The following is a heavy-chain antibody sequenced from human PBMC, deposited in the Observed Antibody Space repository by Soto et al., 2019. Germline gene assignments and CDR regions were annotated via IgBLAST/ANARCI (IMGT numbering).Heavy chain of an antibody. D-gene: IGHD3-22*01. Sequence: GSRRLACSASGCTRSDCAMTWIRQAPGKRLEWVSAISGGGSTYYAYSVRGRFTISRDNSKNTVYLQMDSLRAEDTATYYCAKWHSYNFDSLAFGGFDWWGQGTQVTVSS. CDR2: ISGGGST. V-gene: IGHV3-23*01. CDR1: GCTRSDCA. J-gene: IGHJ4*02. CDR3: AKWHSYNFDSLAFGGFDW.